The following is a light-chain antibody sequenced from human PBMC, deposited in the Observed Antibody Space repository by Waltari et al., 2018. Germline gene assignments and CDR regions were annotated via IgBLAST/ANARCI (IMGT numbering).Light chain of an antibody. CDR1: QDISNY. J-gene: IGKJ4*01. CDR2: DAS. Sequence: DLQMTKSPSSLSASVGDRVTITCQASQDISNYLNWYQQKTGKAPKPRIYDASNLETGVPSRFSGSGSGTDFTFTISSLQPEDIATYYCQQYDNLLTFGGGTKVEIK. CDR3: QQYDNLLT. V-gene: IGKV1-33*01.